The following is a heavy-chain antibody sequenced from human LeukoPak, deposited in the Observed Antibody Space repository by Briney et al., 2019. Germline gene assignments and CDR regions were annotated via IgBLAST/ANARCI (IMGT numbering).Heavy chain of an antibody. CDR1: GYTFTSYY. CDR3: ALRKMSYYYMDV. Sequence: ASVKVSCKASGYTFTSYYMHWVRQAPGQGPEWMGIINPSGGSTSYAQKFQGRVTMTRDTSTSTVYMELSSLRSEDTAVYYCALRKMSYYYMDVWGKGTTVTISS. CDR2: INPSGGST. D-gene: IGHD3-16*01. V-gene: IGHV1-46*01. J-gene: IGHJ6*03.